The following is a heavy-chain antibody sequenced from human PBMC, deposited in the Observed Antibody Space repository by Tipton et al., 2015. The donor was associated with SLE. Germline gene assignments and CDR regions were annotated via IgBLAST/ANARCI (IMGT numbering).Heavy chain of an antibody. CDR2: INHSGST. CDR1: GGSFSGYY. CDR3: ARPITRGVWFDP. D-gene: IGHD5-24*01. V-gene: IGHV4-34*01. J-gene: IGHJ5*02. Sequence: TLSLTCAVYGGSFSGYYWSWIRQPPGKGPEWIGEINHSGSTNYNPSLKSRVTISVDTSKNQFSLKLSSVTAADTAVYYCARPITRGVWFDPWGQGTLVTVSS.